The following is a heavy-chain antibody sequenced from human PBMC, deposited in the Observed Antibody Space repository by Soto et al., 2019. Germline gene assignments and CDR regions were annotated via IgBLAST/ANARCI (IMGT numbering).Heavy chain of an antibody. CDR2: INSDGSST. J-gene: IGHJ5*02. CDR1: GFTFSSYW. D-gene: IGHD3-10*01. V-gene: IGHV3-74*01. Sequence: GSLRLSCAASGFTFSSYWMHWVRQAPGKGLVWVSRINSDGSSTSYADSVKGRFTISRDNAKNTLYLQMNSLRAEDTAVYYCARATWFGNPLDPWGQGTLVTVSS. CDR3: ARATWFGNPLDP.